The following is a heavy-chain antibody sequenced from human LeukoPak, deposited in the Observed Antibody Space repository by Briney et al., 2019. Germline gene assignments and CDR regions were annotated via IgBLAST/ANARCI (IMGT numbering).Heavy chain of an antibody. V-gene: IGHV4-61*01. CDR1: GDSISSSSYY. J-gene: IGHJ5*02. CDR2: IHYTGST. Sequence: PSETLSLTCTVSGDSISSSSYYWSWIRQPPGKGLECIGYIHYTGSTNYNPSLKSRVTIPVDTSKSQFSLKLSSVTAADTAIYYCARGGYYGSGNDFRFDPWGQGTLVTVSS. CDR3: ARGGYYGSGNDFRFDP. D-gene: IGHD3-10*01.